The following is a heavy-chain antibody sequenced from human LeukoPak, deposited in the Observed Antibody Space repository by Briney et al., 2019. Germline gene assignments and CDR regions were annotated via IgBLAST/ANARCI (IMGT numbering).Heavy chain of an antibody. D-gene: IGHD5-18*01. CDR1: GGSISTYY. CDR3: ARALGYSYGSLNWFDP. V-gene: IGHV4-59*08. Sequence: SETLSLTCTVSGGSISTYYWNWIRQPPGRGLEWIGYIYYSGSTNYNPSLKSRVTISVDTSKNQFSLKLSSVTAADTAVYYCARALGYSYGSLNWFDPWGQGTLVTVSS. CDR2: IYYSGST. J-gene: IGHJ5*02.